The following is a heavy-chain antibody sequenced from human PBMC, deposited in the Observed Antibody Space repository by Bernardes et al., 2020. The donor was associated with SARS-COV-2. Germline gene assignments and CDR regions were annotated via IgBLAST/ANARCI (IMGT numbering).Heavy chain of an antibody. V-gene: IGHV3-33*01. CDR3: ERAPRFCRGDTFYGAFDI. CDR2: IWYDGSNK. J-gene: IGHJ3*02. Sequence: PGKGLELVAVIWYDGSNKYFVDSVKGRFTISRDTSKNTLYLQMNSLRAEDTAVYYCERAPRFCRGDTFYGAFDIWGQGTMVTVSS. D-gene: IGHD2-15*01.